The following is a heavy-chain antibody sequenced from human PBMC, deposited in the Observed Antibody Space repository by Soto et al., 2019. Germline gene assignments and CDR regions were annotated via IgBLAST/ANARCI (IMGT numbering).Heavy chain of an antibody. CDR2: ISYDRSNK. CDR3: AKDAVYKDGLWLMDS. D-gene: IGHD2-21*01. CDR1: GFTFSSYA. V-gene: IGHV3-30-3*01. J-gene: IGHJ5*02. Sequence: LRLSCAASGFTFSSYAMHWVRQAPGKGLEWVAVISYDRSNKYYADSVKGRFTISKDNSKNTLYLQMSSLREEDTALYYCAKDAVYKDGLWLMDSWGQGTLVTVSS.